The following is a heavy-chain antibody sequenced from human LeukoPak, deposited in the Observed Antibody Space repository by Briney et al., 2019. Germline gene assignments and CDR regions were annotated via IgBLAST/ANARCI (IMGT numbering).Heavy chain of an antibody. CDR3: TRGRLRTASDS. CDR1: GDSSSRFSGH. V-gene: IGHV4-39*01. CDR2: FHSDGNT. J-gene: IGHJ4*02. Sequence: SETLSLTCSVSGDSSSRFSGHWGWIRQSPGKVLEYIVTFHSDGNTHYNPSLKSRVTISVDTSKNQLSLRLTSVAATDTAVYYCTRGRLRTASDSWGQGTLVIVSS. D-gene: IGHD5/OR15-5a*01.